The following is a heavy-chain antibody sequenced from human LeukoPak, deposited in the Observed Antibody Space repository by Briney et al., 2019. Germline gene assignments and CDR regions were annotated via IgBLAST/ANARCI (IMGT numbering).Heavy chain of an antibody. CDR1: GYTFTNYY. CDR2: IIPIFGTA. J-gene: IGHJ1*01. Sequence: ASVKVSCKASGYTFTNYYIHWVRQAPGQGLEWMGGIIPIFGTANYAQKFQGRVTITADESTSTAYMELSSLRSEDTAVYYCARVVQSTDSSGFYLPEYFQHWGQGTLVTVSS. D-gene: IGHD3-22*01. CDR3: ARVVQSTDSSGFYLPEYFQH. V-gene: IGHV1-69*13.